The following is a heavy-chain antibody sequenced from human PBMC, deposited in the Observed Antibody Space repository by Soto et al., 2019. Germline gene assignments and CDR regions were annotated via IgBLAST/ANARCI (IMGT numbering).Heavy chain of an antibody. CDR3: ARAPERYSGYDTVYYYGMDV. Sequence: LSLPCTVSGGSISIIGYYWSWIRHHPCKGLEWIGYIYYSGSTYYNPSLKSRVTISVDTSKNQFSLKLSSVTAADTAVYYCARAPERYSGYDTVYYYGMDVLGQGTTVTVSS. CDR1: GGSISIIGYY. D-gene: IGHD5-12*01. CDR2: IYYSGST. V-gene: IGHV4-31*03. J-gene: IGHJ6*02.